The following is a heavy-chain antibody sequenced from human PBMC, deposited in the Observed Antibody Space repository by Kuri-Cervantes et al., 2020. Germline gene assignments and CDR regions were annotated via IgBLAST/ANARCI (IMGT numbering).Heavy chain of an antibody. D-gene: IGHD2-15*01. CDR1: GFTVSSNY. CDR2: IYSGGST. Sequence: GESLKISCAASGFTVSSNYVSWVRQAPGKGLEWVSVIYSGGSTYYADSVKGRFTISRDNSKNTLYLQMNSLRAEDTAVYYCATALGYCSGGSCREDDYWGQGTLVTVSS. CDR3: ATALGYCSGGSCREDDY. J-gene: IGHJ4*02. V-gene: IGHV3-66*01.